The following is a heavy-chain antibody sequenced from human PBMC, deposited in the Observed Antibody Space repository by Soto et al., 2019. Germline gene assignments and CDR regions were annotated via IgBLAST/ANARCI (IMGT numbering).Heavy chain of an antibody. D-gene: IGHD6-13*01. CDR3: ARDSIAAAGTDY. Sequence: SVKVSCKASGGTFSSYTIAWVRQAPGQGLEWMGEIIPLFGTTNYVEKFQGRLTITADASTSTAYMELSSLRSEDTAMYYCARDSIAAAGTDYWGQGTLVTV. V-gene: IGHV1-69*13. CDR1: GGTFSSYT. CDR2: IIPLFGTT. J-gene: IGHJ4*02.